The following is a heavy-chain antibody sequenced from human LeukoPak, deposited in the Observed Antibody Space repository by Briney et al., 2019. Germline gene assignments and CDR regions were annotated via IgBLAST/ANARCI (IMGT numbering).Heavy chain of an antibody. V-gene: IGHV1-69*05. Sequence: GASVKVSCKASGGSSRTYPISWVRQAPGQGLEWMGGLTQFFRRTNYTQKFQGRLTITTDESSSTAYMELSDLRSDDTAVYYCATSESGRSWDWFAPWGQGTLVTVSS. J-gene: IGHJ5*02. CDR3: ATSESGRSWDWFAP. D-gene: IGHD3-10*01. CDR1: GGSSRTYP. CDR2: LTQFFRRT.